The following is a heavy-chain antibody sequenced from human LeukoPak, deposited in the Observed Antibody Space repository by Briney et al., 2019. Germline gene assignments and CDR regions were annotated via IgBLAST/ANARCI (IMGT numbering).Heavy chain of an antibody. CDR3: ARALYDSSGYYSHFDY. D-gene: IGHD3-22*01. J-gene: IGHJ4*02. Sequence: TGRSLRLSCAASGFTFSSYTMNWVRQAPGKGLEWVSSITGGSNYRYYSDSMKGRFTISRDNAKKSLYLQMNSLRAEDTAVYYCARALYDSSGYYSHFDYWGQGTLVTVSS. CDR2: ITGGSNYR. V-gene: IGHV3-21*01. CDR1: GFTFSSYT.